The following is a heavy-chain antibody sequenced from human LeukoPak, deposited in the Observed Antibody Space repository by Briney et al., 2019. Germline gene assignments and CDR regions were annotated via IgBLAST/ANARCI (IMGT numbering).Heavy chain of an antibody. Sequence: ASVTVSCTASGYTFTSYYMHWVRQAPGQGLEWMGIINPSGGSTTYARKFQGRVTMTKDTSTSTVYMELSSLRSEDTAVYYCARVVNHSWNYGGGLEYWGQGTLSPSPQ. CDR2: INPSGGST. J-gene: IGHJ4*02. CDR1: GYTFTSYY. V-gene: IGHV1-46*01. D-gene: IGHD1-7*01. CDR3: ARVVNHSWNYGGGLEY.